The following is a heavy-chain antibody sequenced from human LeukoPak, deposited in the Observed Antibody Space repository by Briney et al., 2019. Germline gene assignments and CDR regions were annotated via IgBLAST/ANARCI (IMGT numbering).Heavy chain of an antibody. CDR3: ATAPSGSGTFLDY. Sequence: PGGSLRLSCAASGFTFSSYGMHWVRQAPGKGLEWVAVIWYGGSDKYYADSVKGRFTISRDNSKNTLYLQMNSLRAEDTAVYYCATAPSGSGTFLDYWGQETLVTVSS. D-gene: IGHD3-10*01. CDR2: IWYGGSDK. CDR1: GFTFSSYG. J-gene: IGHJ4*02. V-gene: IGHV3-33*01.